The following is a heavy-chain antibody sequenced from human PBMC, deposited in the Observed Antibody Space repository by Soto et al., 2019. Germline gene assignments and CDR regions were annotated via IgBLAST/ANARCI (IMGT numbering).Heavy chain of an antibody. J-gene: IGHJ4*02. V-gene: IGHV4-4*02. CDR1: GGSISSSNW. D-gene: IGHD3-16*02. CDR3: ARDRLRLGELSLIGYFDY. Sequence: SETLSLTCAVSGGSISSSNWWSWVRQPPGKGLEWIGEIYHSGSTNYNPSLKSRVTISVDQSNNQFSLRLNSVTAADTAVYYCARDRLRLGELSLIGYFDYWGQGTLVTVSS. CDR2: IYHSGST.